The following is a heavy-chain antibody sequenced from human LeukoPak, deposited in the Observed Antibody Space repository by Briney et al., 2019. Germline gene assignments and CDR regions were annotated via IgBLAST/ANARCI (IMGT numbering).Heavy chain of an antibody. CDR3: ARAGSDLVWAYYFDY. D-gene: IGHD3-16*01. J-gene: IGHJ4*02. CDR1: GGSISSYY. Sequence: PSETLSLTCTVSGGSISSYYWSWIRQPPGKGLEWIGYIYYSGSTNYNPSLKSRVTISVDTSKNQFSLKLSSVTAADTAVYYCARAGSDLVWAYYFDYWGQGTLVTVSS. V-gene: IGHV4-59*08. CDR2: IYYSGST.